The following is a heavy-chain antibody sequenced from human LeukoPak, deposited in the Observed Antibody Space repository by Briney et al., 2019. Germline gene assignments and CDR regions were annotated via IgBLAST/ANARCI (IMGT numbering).Heavy chain of an antibody. J-gene: IGHJ2*01. Sequence: SETLSLTCTVSGGSISSSSYYWGWIRQPPGKGQEWIGSIYYSGSTYYNPSLKSRDTISVDTSKNQFSLKLSSVTAADTAVYYCARLSTTAPMGPNWYFDLWGRGTLVTASS. D-gene: IGHD4-17*01. V-gene: IGHV4-39*01. CDR2: IYYSGST. CDR3: ARLSTTAPMGPNWYFDL. CDR1: GGSISSSSYY.